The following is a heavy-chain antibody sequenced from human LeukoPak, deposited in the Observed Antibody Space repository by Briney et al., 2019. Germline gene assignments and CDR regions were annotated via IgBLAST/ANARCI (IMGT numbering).Heavy chain of an antibody. V-gene: IGHV3-23*01. Sequence: GGSLRLSCAASGFTFSNYAMSWVRQAPGKGLEWVSSISGSGGSTYYADSVKGRFTISRENSQNTLYVQMNSLRAEDTAVYYCAKGPARYCSSTSCYTRYYYMDVWGKGTTVTVSS. CDR2: ISGSGGST. J-gene: IGHJ6*03. CDR3: AKGPARYCSSTSCYTRYYYMDV. CDR1: GFTFSNYA. D-gene: IGHD2-2*02.